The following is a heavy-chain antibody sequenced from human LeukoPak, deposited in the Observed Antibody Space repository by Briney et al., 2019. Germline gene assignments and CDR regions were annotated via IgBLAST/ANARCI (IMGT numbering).Heavy chain of an antibody. CDR1: GFTFSSYE. CDR2: ISSSGGTI. J-gene: IGHJ6*03. CDR3: TGGSDKVLSGEYYYYMDV. V-gene: IGHV3-48*03. Sequence: GGSLRLSCAASGFTFSSYEMNWVRQAPGKGLEWVSYISSSGGTIYYADSVKGRFTISRDNAKNSLYLQMHSLRAEDTAVYYCTGGSDKVLSGEYYYYMDVWGTGTTVTVSS. D-gene: IGHD2/OR15-2a*01.